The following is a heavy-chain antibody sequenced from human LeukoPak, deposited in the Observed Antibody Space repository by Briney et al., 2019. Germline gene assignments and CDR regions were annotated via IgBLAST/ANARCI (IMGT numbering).Heavy chain of an antibody. Sequence: GGSLRLSCAASGFTFSSYAMSWVRQAPGKGLEWVSAISGSGGSIYYADSVKGRFTISRDNSKNTLYLQMNSLRAEDTAVYYCAKWSMRGTYGMDVWGQGTTVTVSS. CDR2: ISGSGGSI. J-gene: IGHJ6*02. CDR3: AKWSMRGTYGMDV. CDR1: GFTFSSYA. V-gene: IGHV3-23*01.